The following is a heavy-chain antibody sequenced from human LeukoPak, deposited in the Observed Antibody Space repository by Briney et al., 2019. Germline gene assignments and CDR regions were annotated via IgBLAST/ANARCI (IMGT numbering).Heavy chain of an antibody. Sequence: PGGSLRLSCAASGFTVSSNYMSWVRQAPGKGLEWVSFIYSGGSTYYADSVKGRFTISRDNSKNTLYLQMNSLRVEDTAVYYCARVDDRGTGSYYYYYYYYMDVWGKGTTATVSS. D-gene: IGHD3-10*01. CDR1: GFTVSSNY. CDR3: ARVDDRGTGSYYYYYYYYMDV. CDR2: IYSGGST. V-gene: IGHV3-53*01. J-gene: IGHJ6*03.